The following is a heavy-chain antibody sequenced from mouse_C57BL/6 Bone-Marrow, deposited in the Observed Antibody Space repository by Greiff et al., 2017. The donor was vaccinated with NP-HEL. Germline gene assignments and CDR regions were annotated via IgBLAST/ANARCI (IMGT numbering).Heavy chain of an antibody. V-gene: IGHV14-4*01. CDR2: IDPENGDT. Sequence: VQLQQSGAELVRPGASVKLFCTASGFNIKDDYMHWVKQRPEQGLEWIGWIDPENGDTEYASKFQGKATITADTSSNTAYLQLSSLTSEDTAVYYCTTYYDYDGAYWGQGTLVTVSA. CDR1: GFNIKDDY. D-gene: IGHD2-4*01. J-gene: IGHJ3*01. CDR3: TTYYDYDGAY.